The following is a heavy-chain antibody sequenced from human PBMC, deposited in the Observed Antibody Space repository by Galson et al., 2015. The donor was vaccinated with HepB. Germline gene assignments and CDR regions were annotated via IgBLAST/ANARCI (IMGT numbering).Heavy chain of an antibody. CDR3: AIHTVAIMMRHYYFDY. V-gene: IGHV5-10-1*01. CDR2: IDPMDSHT. D-gene: IGHD3-16*01. CDR1: GNKFTNYW. J-gene: IGHJ4*02. Sequence: QSGAEVKKPGESLRISCKVSGNKFTNYWINWVRQMPGKGLEWMGKIDPMDSHTNYSPSFNGHVTISADKSISTAYLHWRSVKASDTAMYYCAIHTVAIMMRHYYFDYWGQGTLAIVSS.